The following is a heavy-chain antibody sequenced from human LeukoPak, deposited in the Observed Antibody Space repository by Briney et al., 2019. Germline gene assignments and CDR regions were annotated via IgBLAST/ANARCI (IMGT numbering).Heavy chain of an antibody. CDR2: ISYDGSNK. Sequence: GSLRLPCAASGFTFSSYGLHRVRQAPGKGLEWVAVISYDGSNKYYADSVKGRFTISRDNSKNTLYLQMNSLRAEDTAVYYCAKDGIAAAAGGYYYGMDVWGQGTPVTVSS. CDR1: GFTFSSYG. V-gene: IGHV3-30*18. J-gene: IGHJ6*02. D-gene: IGHD6-13*01. CDR3: AKDGIAAAAGGYYYGMDV.